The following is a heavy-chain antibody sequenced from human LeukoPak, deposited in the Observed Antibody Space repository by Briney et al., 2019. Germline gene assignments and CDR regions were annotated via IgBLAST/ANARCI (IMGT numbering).Heavy chain of an antibody. CDR2: ISGSGGST. Sequence: GGSLRLSCAASGFTFNDFGMHWVRQAPGKGLEWVSAISGSGGSTYYADSVKGRFTISRDNSKNTLYLQMNSLRAEDTAVYYCASGPGYSGSYRGYWGQGTLVTVTS. D-gene: IGHD1-26*01. CDR1: GFTFNDFG. CDR3: ASGPGYSGSYRGY. J-gene: IGHJ4*02. V-gene: IGHV3-23*01.